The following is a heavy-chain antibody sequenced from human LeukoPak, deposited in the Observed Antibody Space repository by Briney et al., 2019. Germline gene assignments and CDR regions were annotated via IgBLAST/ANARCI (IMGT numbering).Heavy chain of an antibody. D-gene: IGHD3-10*01. CDR1: GYTFTSYD. J-gene: IGHJ4*02. Sequence: ASVKVSCKASGYTFTSYDINWVRQATGQGLGWMGWMNPNSGNTGYAQKFQGRVTMTRNTSISTAYMELSSLRSEDTAVYYCARSKGARFGELLNYWGQGTLVTVSS. CDR2: MNPNSGNT. V-gene: IGHV1-8*01. CDR3: ARSKGARFGELLNY.